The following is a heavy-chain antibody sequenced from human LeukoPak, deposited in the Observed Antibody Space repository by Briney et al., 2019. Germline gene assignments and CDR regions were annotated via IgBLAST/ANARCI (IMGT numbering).Heavy chain of an antibody. Sequence: GGSLRLSCAASTFSFSTYGMYWVSSYGIHWVRQAPGKGLEWVAYIQYDGSNEQYGDSVKGRFTISRDNAKNSLYLQMNSLRAEDTAVYYCARDGNDYVWGSYRFNAFDIWGQGTMVTVSS. V-gene: IGHV3-30*02. D-gene: IGHD3-16*02. J-gene: IGHJ3*02. CDR1: TFSFSTYG. CDR2: IQYDGSNE. CDR3: ARDGNDYVWGSYRFNAFDI.